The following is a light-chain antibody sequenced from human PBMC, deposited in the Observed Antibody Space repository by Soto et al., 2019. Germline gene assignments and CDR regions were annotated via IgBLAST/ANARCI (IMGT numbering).Light chain of an antibody. CDR1: QSVTKSF. Sequence: EILLAQSPCTLSLSPGERATLSCRASQSVTKSFLAWYQQNPGQAPRLLIYGASRRATGIPDRCTGSGSGKDFTLTISRLEHEDVAVYYCQQYGSSSTFGQGTKVDIK. V-gene: IGKV3-20*01. CDR2: GAS. CDR3: QQYGSSST. J-gene: IGKJ1*01.